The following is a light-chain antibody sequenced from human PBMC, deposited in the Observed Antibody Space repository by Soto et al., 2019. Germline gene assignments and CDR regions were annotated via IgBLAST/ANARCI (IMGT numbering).Light chain of an antibody. CDR3: HQQNNWRPWT. Sequence: EIVLTQSPGTLSLSPGERAALSCRARQSVSSSFFAWYQQNPGPAPSLLIYGSSNRAATSPDGCSSSGSWTEDTLPTSSRLSEEYAAVYYHQQNNWRPWTFGQGTKVDIK. CDR1: QSVSSSF. V-gene: IGKV3D-20*02. CDR2: GSS. J-gene: IGKJ1*01.